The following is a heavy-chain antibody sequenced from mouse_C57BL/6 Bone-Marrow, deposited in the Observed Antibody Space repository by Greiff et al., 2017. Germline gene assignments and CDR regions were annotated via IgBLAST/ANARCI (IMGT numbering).Heavy chain of an antibody. CDR1: GFNIKDDY. J-gene: IGHJ1*03. CDR2: IDPENGDT. Sequence: EVQLQQSGAELVRPGASVKLSCTASGFNIKDDYMHWVKQRPEQGLEWIGGIDPENGDTEYASKFQGKATITADTSSNTAYLQLSSLTSEDTAVYYCATGGYWYFDVWGTGTTVTVSS. V-gene: IGHV14-4*01. D-gene: IGHD1-1*02. CDR3: ATGGYWYFDV.